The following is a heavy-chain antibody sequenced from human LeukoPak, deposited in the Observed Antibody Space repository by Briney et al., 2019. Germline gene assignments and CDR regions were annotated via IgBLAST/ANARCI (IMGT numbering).Heavy chain of an antibody. Sequence: SVKVSCKASGGTFSSYAISWVRQAPGQGLEWMGRIIPILGIANYAQKFQGRVTITADKSTSTAYMELSSLRSEDTAVYYCASPTPGYCSSTSCYSYMDVWGKGTTVTVSS. V-gene: IGHV1-69*04. CDR2: IIPILGIA. J-gene: IGHJ6*03. CDR3: ASPTPGYCSSTSCYSYMDV. CDR1: GGTFSSYA. D-gene: IGHD2-2*01.